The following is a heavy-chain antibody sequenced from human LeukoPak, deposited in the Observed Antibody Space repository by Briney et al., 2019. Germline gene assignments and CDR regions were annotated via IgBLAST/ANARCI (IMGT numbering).Heavy chain of an antibody. CDR2: IWSDGSKK. CDR3: ARDGAVGRPIDH. CDR1: GFTFRTYG. V-gene: IGHV3-33*01. D-gene: IGHD3-10*01. J-gene: IGHJ5*02. Sequence: PGTSLRLSCVASGFTFRTYGMHCVRQAPGKGLEWVAVIWSDGSKKYYAEPVKGRFTISRDDSKNTLYLQMNSLSAEDTAVYYCARDGAVGRPIDHWGQGTLVTVSS.